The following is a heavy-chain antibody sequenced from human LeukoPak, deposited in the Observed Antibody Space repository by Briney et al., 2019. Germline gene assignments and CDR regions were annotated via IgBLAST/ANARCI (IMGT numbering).Heavy chain of an antibody. D-gene: IGHD6-19*01. Sequence: SGGSLRLSCAASGFTFSIFGMHWVRQAPGKGLERVALISHTGNNRYYADSVKGRFSISRDNSKNTMYLQMDSLRAEDTAVYYCAAGYSSGWRNLIDYWGQGTLVTVSS. CDR3: AAGYSSGWRNLIDY. J-gene: IGHJ4*02. V-gene: IGHV3-30*03. CDR1: GFTFSIFG. CDR2: ISHTGNNR.